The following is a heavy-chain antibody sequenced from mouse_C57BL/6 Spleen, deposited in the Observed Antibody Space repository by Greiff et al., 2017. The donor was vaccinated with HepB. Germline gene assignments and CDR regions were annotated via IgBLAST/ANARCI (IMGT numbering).Heavy chain of an antibody. CDR2: INPNNGGT. CDR3: AVITTVVEGYFDY. J-gene: IGHJ2*01. Sequence: EVQLQESGPELVKPGASVKMSCKASGYTFTDYNMHWVKQSHGKSLEWIGYINPNNGGTSYNQKFKGKATLTVNKSSSTAYMELRSLTSEDSAVYYCAVITTVVEGYFDYWGQGTTLTVSS. V-gene: IGHV1-22*01. CDR1: GYTFTDYN. D-gene: IGHD1-1*01.